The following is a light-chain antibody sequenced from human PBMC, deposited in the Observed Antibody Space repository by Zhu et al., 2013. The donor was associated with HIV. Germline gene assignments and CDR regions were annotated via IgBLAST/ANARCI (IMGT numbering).Light chain of an antibody. CDR1: QSVGSTF. Sequence: DIVLTQSPGTLSLSPGERATLSCGASQSVGSTFLAWYQQKPGQAPRLLIYGASTRATGIPDRFSGSGSGTDFTLTISSLEPEDVAVYFCQHRSEGPPYTFGPGTKLEIK. CDR2: GAS. J-gene: IGKJ2*01. CDR3: QHRSEGPPYT. V-gene: IGKV3D-20*02.